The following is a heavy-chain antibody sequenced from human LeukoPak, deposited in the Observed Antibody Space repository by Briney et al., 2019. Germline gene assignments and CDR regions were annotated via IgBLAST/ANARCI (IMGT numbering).Heavy chain of an antibody. CDR1: GFTFSSYS. D-gene: IGHD1-1*01. J-gene: IGHJ3*02. Sequence: PGGSLRLSCAASGFTFSSYSMNWVRQAPGKGLEWVAVISYDGSNKYYADSVKGRFTISRDNSKNTLYLQMNSLRAEDTAVYYCAREFWKEIYAFDIWGQGTMVTVSS. CDR3: AREFWKEIYAFDI. V-gene: IGHV3-30*03. CDR2: ISYDGSNK.